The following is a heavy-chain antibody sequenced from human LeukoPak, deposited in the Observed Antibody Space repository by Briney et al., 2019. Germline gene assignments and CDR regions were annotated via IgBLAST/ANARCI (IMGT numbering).Heavy chain of an antibody. V-gene: IGHV3-30*18. D-gene: IGHD3-22*01. Sequence: GGSLRLSCAASGFTFSSYGMHWVRQAPGKGLEWVAVISYDGSNKYYADSVKGRFTISRDNSKNTLYLQMNSLRAEDTAVYYCAKDDDAYYYDSSGYFSFLDYWGQGTLVTVSS. CDR1: GFTFSSYG. CDR2: ISYDGSNK. CDR3: AKDDDAYYYDSSGYFSFLDY. J-gene: IGHJ4*02.